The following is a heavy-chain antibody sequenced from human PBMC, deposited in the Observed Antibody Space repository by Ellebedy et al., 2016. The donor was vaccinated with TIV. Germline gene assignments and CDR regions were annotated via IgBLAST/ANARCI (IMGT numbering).Heavy chain of an antibody. V-gene: IGHV5-51*01. J-gene: IGHJ6*02. CDR1: GYRFSDYW. Sequence: KVSCKGSGYRFSDYWIGWVRHMPGKGLEWMGTIYPDDSETRYSPSFEGQVTISVDKSFNLAYLQWSSLKTSDTAIYYCGAAIGVEGYYGLDVWGQGTTVTVSS. D-gene: IGHD3-16*01. CDR3: GAAIGVEGYYGLDV. CDR2: IYPDDSET.